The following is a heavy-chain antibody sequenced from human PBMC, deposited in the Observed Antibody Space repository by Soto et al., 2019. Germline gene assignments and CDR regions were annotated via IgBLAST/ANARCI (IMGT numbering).Heavy chain of an antibody. V-gene: IGHV3-11*04. J-gene: IGHJ4*02. CDR1: GFIFRDWF. D-gene: IGHD3-9*01. Sequence: GGSLRLSCAASGFIFRDWFMSWIRQAPGKGLEWISYISKDSGRATRYADSVKGRFTISRDNAKNSLFLQMNSLRAEDTAVYYCARDLDDILTGYPQYYFDYWGQGTLVTVSS. CDR2: ISKDSGRAT. CDR3: ARDLDDILTGYPQYYFDY.